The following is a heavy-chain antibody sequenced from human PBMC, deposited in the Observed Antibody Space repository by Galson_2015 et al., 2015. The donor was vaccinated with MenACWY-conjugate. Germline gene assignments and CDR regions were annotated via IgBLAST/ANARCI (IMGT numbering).Heavy chain of an antibody. J-gene: IGHJ6*02. CDR2: INWNGIST. CDR1: GFTFHDYG. V-gene: IGHV3-20*04. Sequence: SLRLSCAASGFTFHDYGMSWVRHAPGKGLEWVSVINWNGISTDYADSVKGRFTISRDNAKNSLYLQMNSLRAEDTALYYCARDRATVTNYYYYGMDVWGQGTTVTVSS. D-gene: IGHD4-11*01. CDR3: ARDRATVTNYYYYGMDV.